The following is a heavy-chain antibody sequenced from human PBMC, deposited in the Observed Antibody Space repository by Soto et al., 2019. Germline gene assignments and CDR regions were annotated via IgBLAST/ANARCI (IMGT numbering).Heavy chain of an antibody. CDR2: IYPGDSDT. J-gene: IGHJ4*02. D-gene: IGHD6-19*01. Sequence: GESLKISCKGSGYSFTSYWIGWVGQMPGKSLEWLGIIYPGDSDTRYSPSFQGQGTISADKSISTAYLQWSSLKASDTAMYYCARARAVAGLLYYVDYCGQGTLVTVSS. CDR1: GYSFTSYW. V-gene: IGHV5-51*01. CDR3: ARARAVAGLLYYVDY.